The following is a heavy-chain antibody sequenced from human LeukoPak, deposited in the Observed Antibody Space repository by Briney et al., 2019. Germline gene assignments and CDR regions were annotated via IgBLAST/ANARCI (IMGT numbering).Heavy chain of an antibody. CDR1: GGSISSGGYY. CDR2: IYYSGST. V-gene: IGHV4-31*03. Sequence: SETLSLTCTVSGGSISSGGYYWSWIRQHPGKGLEWIGYIYYSGSTYYNPSLKSRVTISVDTSKNQFSLKLSSVTAADTAVYYCARESSSGYRRTPLYGMDVWGQGTTVTVSS. D-gene: IGHD3-22*01. J-gene: IGHJ6*02. CDR3: ARESSSGYRRTPLYGMDV.